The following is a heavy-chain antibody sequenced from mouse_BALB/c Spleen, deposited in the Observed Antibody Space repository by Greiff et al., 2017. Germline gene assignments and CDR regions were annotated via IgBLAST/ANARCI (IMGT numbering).Heavy chain of an antibody. CDR1: GFTFSSFG. CDR2: ISSGSSTI. CDR3: ARHGDGNYEFAY. D-gene: IGHD2-1*01. Sequence: EVKVVESGGGLVQPGGSRKLSCAASGFTFSSFGMHWVRQAPEKGLEWVAYISSGSSTIYYADTVKGRFTISRDNPKNTLFLQMTSLRSEDTAMYYCARHGDGNYEFAYWGQGTLVTVSA. J-gene: IGHJ3*01. V-gene: IGHV5-17*02.